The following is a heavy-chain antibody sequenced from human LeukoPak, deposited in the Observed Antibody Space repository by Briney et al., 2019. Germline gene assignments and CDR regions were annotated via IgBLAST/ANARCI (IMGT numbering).Heavy chain of an antibody. Sequence: GESLKISCKGSGYSFPSYWIGWVRQMPGKGLEWMGIIYPGDSDTRYSPSFQGQVTISADKSISTAYLQWSSLKASDTAMYYCARYSYYDSNGLDYWGQGTLVTVSS. J-gene: IGHJ4*02. V-gene: IGHV5-51*01. CDR2: IYPGDSDT. D-gene: IGHD3-22*01. CDR3: ARYSYYDSNGLDY. CDR1: GYSFPSYW.